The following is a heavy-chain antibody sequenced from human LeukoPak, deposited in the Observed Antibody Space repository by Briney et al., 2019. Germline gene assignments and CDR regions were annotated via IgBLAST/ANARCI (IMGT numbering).Heavy chain of an antibody. CDR2: INPNSGGT. CDR1: GYTFTVCY. CDR3: AREFYGDYGASSQDYYGMDV. D-gene: IGHD4-17*01. J-gene: IGHJ6*02. V-gene: IGHV1-2*04. Sequence: ASVTVSCKASGYTFTVCYMHWVRQAPGQGLEWMGWINPNSGGTNYAQKFQGWVTMTRDTSISTAYMELSRLRSDDTAVYYCAREFYGDYGASSQDYYGMDVWGQGTTVTVSS.